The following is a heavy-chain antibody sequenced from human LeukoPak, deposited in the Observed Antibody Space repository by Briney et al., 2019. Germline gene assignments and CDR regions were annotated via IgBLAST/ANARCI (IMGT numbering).Heavy chain of an antibody. CDR2: IYYSGST. CDR1: GGSISSYY. Sequence: PSETLSLTCTVSGGSISSYYWSWIRQPPGKGLEWIGYIYYSGSTNHNPSLKSRVTISVNTSKNQFSLKLSSVTAADTAVYYCARVRWEYYGSGPDYWGQGTLVTVSS. V-gene: IGHV4-59*01. CDR3: ARVRWEYYGSGPDY. D-gene: IGHD3-10*01. J-gene: IGHJ4*02.